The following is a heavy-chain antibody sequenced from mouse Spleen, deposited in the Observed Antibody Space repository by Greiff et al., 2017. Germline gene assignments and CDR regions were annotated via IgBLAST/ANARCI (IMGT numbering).Heavy chain of an antibody. D-gene: IGHD1-1*01. Sequence: EVQLQQSGTVLARPGASVKMSCKTSGYTFTSYWMHWVKQRPGQGLEWIGAIYPGNSDTSYNQKFKGKAKLTAVTSASTAYMELSSLTNEDSAVYYCTREEGYGSSIRFAYWGQGTLVTVSA. CDR2: IYPGNSDT. CDR1: GYTFTSYW. CDR3: TREEGYGSSIRFAY. J-gene: IGHJ3*01. V-gene: IGHV1-5*01.